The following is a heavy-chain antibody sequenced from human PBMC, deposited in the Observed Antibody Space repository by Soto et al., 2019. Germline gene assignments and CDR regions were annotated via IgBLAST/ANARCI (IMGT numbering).Heavy chain of an antibody. D-gene: IGHD3-10*01. V-gene: IGHV3-74*01. J-gene: IGHJ4*02. Sequence: EVQLVESGGGLVQPGGSLRLSCAASGFTLSTSWMHWVRQAAGKGLVWVSRINRDATTTNYADSVKGRFTISRDNAKNTLYLQMDSLTAEDTAVYYCARGPTGWFGYDYWGQGTLVTVSS. CDR3: ARGPTGWFGYDY. CDR2: INRDATTT. CDR1: GFTLSTSW.